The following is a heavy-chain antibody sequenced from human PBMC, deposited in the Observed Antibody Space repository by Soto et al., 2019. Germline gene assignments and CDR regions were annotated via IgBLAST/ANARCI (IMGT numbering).Heavy chain of an antibody. CDR3: AKDVIRDVLLWFGELSWFDY. V-gene: IGHV3-30*18. D-gene: IGHD3-10*01. CDR1: GFTFSSYG. J-gene: IGHJ4*02. CDR2: ISYDGSNK. Sequence: GGSLRLSCAASGFTFSSYGMHWVRQAPGKGLEWVAVISYDGSNKYYADSVKGRFTISRDNSKNTLYLQMNSLRAEDTAVYYCAKDVIRDVLLWFGELSWFDYWGQGTLVTVSS.